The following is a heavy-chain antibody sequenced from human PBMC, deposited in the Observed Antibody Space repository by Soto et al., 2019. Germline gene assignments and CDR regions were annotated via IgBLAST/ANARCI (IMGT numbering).Heavy chain of an antibody. V-gene: IGHV1-69*01. D-gene: IGHD2-2*01. CDR3: ASGIRYCSSTSCYSYYYYGMDV. Sequence: QVQLVQSGAEVKKPGSSVKVSCKASGGTFSSYAISWVRQAPGQGLEWMGGIIPIFGTANYAQKFQGRVTIIADESSSTAYMELSRLRSEDTALYYCASGIRYCSSTSCYSYYYYGMDVWGQGTTVTVSS. J-gene: IGHJ6*02. CDR2: IIPIFGTA. CDR1: GGTFSSYA.